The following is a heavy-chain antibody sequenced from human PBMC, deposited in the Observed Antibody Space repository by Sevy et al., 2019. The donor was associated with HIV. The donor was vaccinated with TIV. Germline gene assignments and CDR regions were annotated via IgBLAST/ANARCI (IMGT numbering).Heavy chain of an antibody. CDR1: GFTFSSNA. V-gene: IGHV3-23*01. Sequence: GGSLRLSCEASGFTFSSNAMSWVRQAPGKGLEWVSGISGGGGETFYADSVKGRFTISRENSKNTLFLQINSLRAEDTALYYCVKGTRYTIPNDAFDIWGQGTMVTVSS. CDR3: VKGTRYTIPNDAFDI. D-gene: IGHD2-2*02. J-gene: IGHJ3*02. CDR2: ISGGGGET.